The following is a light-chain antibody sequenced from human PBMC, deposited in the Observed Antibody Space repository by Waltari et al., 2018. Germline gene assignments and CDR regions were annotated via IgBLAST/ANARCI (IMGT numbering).Light chain of an antibody. CDR2: TDS. CDR3: QSGDSSGVGV. Sequence: SYELTQPPSVSVSPGQTARITCSGDALPKQYAHWYQQKPGQVPVLVIYTDSERPSGIPGRVSGSSSGKTVTLTISGVQAEDEADYYCQSGDSSGVGVFGGGTKLTVL. V-gene: IGLV3-25*03. CDR1: ALPKQY. J-gene: IGLJ3*02.